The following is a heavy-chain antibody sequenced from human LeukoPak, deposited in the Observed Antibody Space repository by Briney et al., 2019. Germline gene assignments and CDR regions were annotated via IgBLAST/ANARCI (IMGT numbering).Heavy chain of an antibody. J-gene: IGHJ5*02. D-gene: IGHD3-9*01. V-gene: IGHV3-49*03. CDR2: IRSKAYGGTT. CDR3: TGTRMGYYDILTAATPPPP. CDR1: GFTFGDYA. Sequence: GGSLRLSCTASGFTFGDYAMSSFRQAPGKGLEWVGFIRSKAYGGTTEYAASVKGRFTVSRDDSKSIAYLQMNTLKTEDTAVYYCTGTRMGYYDILTAATPPPPWGQGTLVTASS.